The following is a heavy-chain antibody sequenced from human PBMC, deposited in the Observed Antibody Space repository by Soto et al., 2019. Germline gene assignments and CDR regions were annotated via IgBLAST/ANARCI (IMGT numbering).Heavy chain of an antibody. D-gene: IGHD3-22*01. CDR1: GGSISRYY. CDR2: IYYSGST. J-gene: IGHJ4*02. Sequence: XETLCLTCTVSGGSISRYYGSGIQQPPGKGLEWIGYIYYSGSTNYNPSLKSRVTITADESTSTAYMELSSLRSEDTAVYYCARDRFPPRNTMIVVPVLASWGQGTLVTVSS. V-gene: IGHV4-59*01. CDR3: ARDRFPPRNTMIVVPVLAS.